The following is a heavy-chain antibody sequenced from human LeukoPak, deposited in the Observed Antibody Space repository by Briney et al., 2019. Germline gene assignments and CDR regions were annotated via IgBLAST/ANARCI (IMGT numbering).Heavy chain of an antibody. V-gene: IGHV3-30-3*01. D-gene: IGHD6-19*01. CDR3: ARDEEAYSSGLPCY. Sequence: GGSLRLSCAASGFTFSSYAMHWVRQAPGKGLEWVAVISYDGSNKYYADSVKGRFTISRDNSKNTLYLQMNSLRAEDTAVYHCARDEEAYSSGLPCYWGQGTLVTVSS. J-gene: IGHJ4*02. CDR2: ISYDGSNK. CDR1: GFTFSSYA.